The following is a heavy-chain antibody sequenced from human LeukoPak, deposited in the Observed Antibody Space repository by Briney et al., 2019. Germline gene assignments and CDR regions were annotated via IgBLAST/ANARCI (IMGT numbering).Heavy chain of an antibody. CDR3: ARGRGVFWSGRSELFDL. V-gene: IGHV4-34*01. CDR2: INHSGST. CDR1: GGSFSGYY. D-gene: IGHD3-3*01. J-gene: IGHJ2*01. Sequence: SETLSLTCAVYGGSFSGYYWSWIRQPPGKGLEWIGEINHSGSTNYNPSLKSRVTISVDTSKNQFSLKLSSVTAADTAVYYCARGRGVFWSGRSELFDLWGRGTRVTVSS.